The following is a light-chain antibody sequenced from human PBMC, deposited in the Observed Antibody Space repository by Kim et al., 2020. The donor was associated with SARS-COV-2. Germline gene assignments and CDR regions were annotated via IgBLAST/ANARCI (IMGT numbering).Light chain of an antibody. V-gene: IGKV1-5*01. CDR3: QQYDGYSPT. CDR2: DGS. Sequence: DIQMTQSPSTLSASVGARVTITCRASQSISSWLAWYQQKPGKAPKLLIYDGSTLESGVPSRFSGSGSGTEFTLTISSLQPDDFATYYCQQYDGYSPTFGGGTKVDIK. J-gene: IGKJ4*01. CDR1: QSISSW.